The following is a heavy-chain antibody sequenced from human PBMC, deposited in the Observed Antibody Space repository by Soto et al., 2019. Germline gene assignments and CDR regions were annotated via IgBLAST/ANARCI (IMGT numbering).Heavy chain of an antibody. J-gene: IGHJ4*02. V-gene: IGHV3-23*01. CDR1: GFTFSNYA. CDR2: ISGGSGDST. CDR3: AKNQPSWATRAAFDY. D-gene: IGHD2-2*01. Sequence: PGGSLRLSCAASGFTFSNYAMNWVRQAPGKWLEWVSGISGGSGDSTFYADSVKGRFTISRDNSKNTLHLQMNSLRTEDTAVYYCAKNQPSWATRAAFDYWGQGXLVTVYS.